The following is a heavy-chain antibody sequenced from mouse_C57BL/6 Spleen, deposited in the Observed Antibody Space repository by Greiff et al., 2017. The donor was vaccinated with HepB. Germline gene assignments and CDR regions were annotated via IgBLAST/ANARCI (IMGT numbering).Heavy chain of an antibody. CDR1: GYAFSSSW. V-gene: IGHV1-82*01. J-gene: IGHJ3*01. CDR2: IYPGDGDT. CDR3: ARKGDYGSSPWFAY. D-gene: IGHD1-1*01. Sequence: QVQLQQSGPELVKPGASVKISCKASGYAFSSSWMNWVKQRPGKGLEWIGRIYPGDGDTNYNGKFKGKATLTADKSSSTAYMQLSSLTSEDSAVYFCARKGDYGSSPWFAYWGQGTLVTVSA.